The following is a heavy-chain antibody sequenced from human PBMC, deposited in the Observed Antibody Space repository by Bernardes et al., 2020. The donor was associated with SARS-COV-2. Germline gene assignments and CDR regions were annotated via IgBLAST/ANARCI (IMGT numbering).Heavy chain of an antibody. CDR1: SGSFSGYY. D-gene: IGHD2-15*01. Sequence: ETLSLTCAVYSGSFSGYYWSWIRQTPGKGLEWIGEINDSGSTQYNPALKSRVTISVDPSKNQFSLKLNSVTAADTAVYYCARGSAAVVSHFMLLFANWYFDLWGRGTLVTVSS. J-gene: IGHJ2*01. CDR3: ARGSAAVVSHFMLLFANWYFDL. V-gene: IGHV4-34*01. CDR2: INDSGST.